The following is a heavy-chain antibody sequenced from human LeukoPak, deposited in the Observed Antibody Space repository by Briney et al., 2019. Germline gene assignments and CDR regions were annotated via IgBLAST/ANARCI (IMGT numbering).Heavy chain of an antibody. D-gene: IGHD1-14*01. V-gene: IGHV3-11*01. CDR3: ARLHRGEPYYYYYYGMDV. J-gene: IGHJ6*02. CDR2: ISSSGSTI. Sequence: SGGSLRLSCAASGFTFSDYYMSWIRQAPGKGLEWVSHISSSGSTIYYADSVKGRFTISRDNAKNSLYLQMNSLRAEDTAVYYCARLHRGEPYYYYYYGMDVWGQGTTVTVSS. CDR1: GFTFSDYY.